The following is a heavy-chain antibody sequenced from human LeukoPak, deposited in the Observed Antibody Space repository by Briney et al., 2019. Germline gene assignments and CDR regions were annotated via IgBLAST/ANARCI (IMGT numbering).Heavy chain of an antibody. CDR1: GYSFTGYY. CDR2: INPKNGGT. Sequence: ASVKVSCKTSGYSFTGYYMHWVRQAPGQGLEWMGWINPKNGGTNYPQKFQSRVTMTTDTSVGTAYMELSSLASDDTAVYYCARRGAYFDYWGQGTLVTVSS. J-gene: IGHJ4*02. V-gene: IGHV1-2*02. CDR3: ARRGAYFDY.